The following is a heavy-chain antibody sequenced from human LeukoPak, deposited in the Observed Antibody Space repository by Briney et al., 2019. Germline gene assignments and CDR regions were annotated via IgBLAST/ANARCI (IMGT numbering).Heavy chain of an antibody. J-gene: IGHJ4*02. CDR1: GFTFSDYG. V-gene: IGHV3-23*01. CDR2: ISSSGGST. Sequence: PGRSLRLSCAASGFTFSDYGMHWVRQAPGKGLEWVSTISSSGGSTYSADSVKGRFTISRDNSKSTLYLQMNSLRAEDTAVYYCAKATFASSWNLYFDYWGQGTLVTVSS. D-gene: IGHD6-13*01. CDR3: AKATFASSWNLYFDY.